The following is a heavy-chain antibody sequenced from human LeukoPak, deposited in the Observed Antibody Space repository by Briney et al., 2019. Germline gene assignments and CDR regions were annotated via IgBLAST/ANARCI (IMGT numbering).Heavy chain of an antibody. D-gene: IGHD6-13*01. CDR3: ARDSLFSGSIAAAGIIDY. V-gene: IGHV1-2*02. J-gene: IGHJ4*02. CDR2: IKPNSGGT. CDR1: GYRFTGYY. Sequence: ASVKVSFKASGYRFTGYYMHCVRQAPGQGLEWMGWIKPNSGGTNYAQKFQGRVTMTRDTSISTAYMELSRLRSDDTAVYYCARDSLFSGSIAAAGIIDYWGQGTLVTVSS.